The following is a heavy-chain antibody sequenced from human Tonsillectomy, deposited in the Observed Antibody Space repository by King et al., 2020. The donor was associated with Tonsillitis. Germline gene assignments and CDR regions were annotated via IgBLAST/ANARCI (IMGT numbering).Heavy chain of an antibody. CDR1: GGSFSGYY. Sequence: VQLQQWGAGLLKPSETLSLTCAVYGGSFSGYYWSWIRQPPGKGLEWIGEINHIGSTNYNPSLKSRVTISVDTSKNQFSLKLSSVTAADTAVYYCARGRRIVVVVDAPLRGSNWFDPWGQGTLVTVSS. D-gene: IGHD2-15*01. J-gene: IGHJ5*02. CDR3: ARGRRIVVVVDAPLRGSNWFDP. CDR2: INHIGST. V-gene: IGHV4-34*01.